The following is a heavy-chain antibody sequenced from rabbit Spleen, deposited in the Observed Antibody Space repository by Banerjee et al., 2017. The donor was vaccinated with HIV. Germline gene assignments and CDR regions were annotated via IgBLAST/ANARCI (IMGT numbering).Heavy chain of an antibody. D-gene: IGHD8-1*01. CDR3: ARDGPSGFGSRYSDYLNL. J-gene: IGHJ4*01. CDR2: INIVTGKD. Sequence: EQLEESGGGLVKPEGSLTLTCKASGVSLNDKDVMCWVRQAPGKGLEWIACINIVTGKDVYATWAKGRFIMSRTSSTTVTLQMTSLTAADTATYFCARDGPSGFGSRYSDYLNLWGPGPWSPS. V-gene: IGHV1S45*01. CDR1: GVSLNDKDV.